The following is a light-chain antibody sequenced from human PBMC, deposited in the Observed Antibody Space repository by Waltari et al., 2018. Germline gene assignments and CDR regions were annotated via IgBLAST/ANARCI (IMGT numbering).Light chain of an antibody. V-gene: IGKV3-20*01. J-gene: IGKJ1*01. CDR3: QKYDSIPAT. CDR1: RSVIKY. CDR2: HTS. Sequence: VLTQSPGTLSLSPGERATLSCRASRSVIKYLAWYQQTPGRAPRLLIYHTSTRATGIPDRVSGSGSGTDFSLTISRLEPDDFAVYYCQKYDSIPATFGQGTRVEIK.